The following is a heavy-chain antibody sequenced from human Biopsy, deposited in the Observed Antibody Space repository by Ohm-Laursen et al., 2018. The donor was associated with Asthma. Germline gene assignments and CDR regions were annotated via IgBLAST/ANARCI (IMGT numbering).Heavy chain of an antibody. J-gene: IGHJ6*02. CDR2: VFWSGST. CDR1: GGYTGSSDHH. Sequence: TLSLTCRVSGGYTGSSDHHWAWIRQAPGKGLEWIGCVFWSGSTHYSRSLERRVSISIDTATNEFSMKLWSVTPADTAVYFCARVVSYGGIYFGIDVWGPGNTVVVS. D-gene: IGHD4-23*01. CDR3: ARVVSYGGIYFGIDV. V-gene: IGHV4-30-4*01.